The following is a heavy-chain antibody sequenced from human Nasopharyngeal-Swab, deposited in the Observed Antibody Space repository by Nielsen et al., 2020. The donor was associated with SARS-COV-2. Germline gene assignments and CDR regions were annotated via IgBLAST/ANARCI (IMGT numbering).Heavy chain of an antibody. J-gene: IGHJ4*02. CDR2: IRSKANSYAT. CDR1: GFTFSGSA. CDR3: TRLRCSSGLDY. Sequence: GESLKISCAASGFTFSGSAMHWVRQASGKGLEWVGRIRSKANSYATAYAASVKGRFTISRDDSKNTAYLQMNSLKTEDTAVYYCTRLRCSSGLDYWGQGTLITVSS. D-gene: IGHD6-25*01. V-gene: IGHV3-73*01.